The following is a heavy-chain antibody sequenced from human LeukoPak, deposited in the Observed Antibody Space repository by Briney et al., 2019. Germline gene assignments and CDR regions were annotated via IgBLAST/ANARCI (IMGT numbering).Heavy chain of an antibody. J-gene: IGHJ5*02. Sequence: SETLSLTCTVSGGSISGYYWTWIRQPAGKGLEWIGRIYASGSASYNPSLESRVTMSADTSKNEISLKLTSVTAADTAVYYCSREPEPWGQGTLVTVSS. CDR3: SREPEP. V-gene: IGHV4-4*07. CDR1: GGSISGYY. CDR2: IYASGSA.